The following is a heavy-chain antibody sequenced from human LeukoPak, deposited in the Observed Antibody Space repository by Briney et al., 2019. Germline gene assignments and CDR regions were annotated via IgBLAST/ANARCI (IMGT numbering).Heavy chain of an antibody. J-gene: IGHJ4*02. Sequence: PGGSLRLSCAASGFTFNEYPMHWVRQAPGKGLVWVSRLAGDGSGTNYADSVKGRFTISRDNPKNTLYLQMNSLRAEDTAVYFCAKRGVVIRVILVGFHKEAYYFDSWGQGALVTVSS. CDR2: LAGDGSGT. CDR1: GFTFNEYP. D-gene: IGHD3-22*01. CDR3: AKRGVVIRVILVGFHKEAYYFDS. V-gene: IGHV3-74*01.